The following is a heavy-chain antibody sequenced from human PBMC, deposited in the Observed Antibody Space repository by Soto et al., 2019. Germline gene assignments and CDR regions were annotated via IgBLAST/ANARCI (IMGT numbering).Heavy chain of an antibody. CDR3: ARFGRLRYSSSWYIDY. CDR2: IYYSGST. V-gene: IGHV4-59*01. J-gene: IGHJ4*02. CDR1: GGSISSYY. Sequence: SETLSLTCTVSGGSISSYYWSWIRQPPGKGLEWIGYIYYSGSTNYNPSLKSRVTISVDTSKNQFSLKLSSVTAADTAVYYCARFGRLRYSSSWYIDYWGQGTLVTVSS. D-gene: IGHD6-13*01.